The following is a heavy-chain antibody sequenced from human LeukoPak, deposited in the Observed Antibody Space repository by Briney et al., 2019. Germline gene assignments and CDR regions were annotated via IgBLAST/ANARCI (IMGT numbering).Heavy chain of an antibody. CDR2: IYSGGST. Sequence: GGSLRLSCAASGFTFAYYAMTWVRQAPGKGLEWVSVIYSGGSTYYADSVKGRFTISRDNSKNTLYLQMNSLRAEDTAVYYCASGSGSYRTPYYYMDVWGTGTTVTVSS. D-gene: IGHD3-10*01. CDR3: ASGSGSYRTPYYYMDV. V-gene: IGHV3-53*01. J-gene: IGHJ6*03. CDR1: GFTFAYYA.